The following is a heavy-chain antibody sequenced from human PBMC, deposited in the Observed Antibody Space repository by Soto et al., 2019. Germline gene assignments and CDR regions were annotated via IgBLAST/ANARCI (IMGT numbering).Heavy chain of an antibody. CDR2: VYHSGTT. Sequence: SETLSLTCIVSGDSIRSSYWSWVRQPPGRGLEWIGYVYHSGTTNSNPSLKSRVTISADTSKNLFSLKLISVTPADTAVYFCARDMSGGSSWFEFDSWGPGTLVTVSS. CDR1: GDSIRSSY. V-gene: IGHV4-59*01. CDR3: ARDMSGGSSWFEFDS. D-gene: IGHD6-13*01. J-gene: IGHJ4*02.